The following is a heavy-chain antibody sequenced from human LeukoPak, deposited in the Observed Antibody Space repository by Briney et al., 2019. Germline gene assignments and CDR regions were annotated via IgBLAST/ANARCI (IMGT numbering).Heavy chain of an antibody. CDR3: ARGRPNYDFWSGQASYYYSYMDV. CDR1: GYTFTSYG. V-gene: IGHV1-18*01. CDR2: ISAYNGNT. J-gene: IGHJ6*03. D-gene: IGHD3-3*01. Sequence: ASVKVSCKASGYTFTSYGISWVRQAPGQGLEWMGWISAYNGNTNYAQKLQGRVTMTTDTSTSTAYMELRSLRSDDTAVYYCARGRPNYDFWSGQASYYYSYMDVWGKGTTVTVSS.